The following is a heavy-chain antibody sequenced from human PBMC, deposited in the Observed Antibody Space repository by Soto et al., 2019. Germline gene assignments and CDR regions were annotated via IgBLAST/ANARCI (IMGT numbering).Heavy chain of an antibody. D-gene: IGHD6-6*01. CDR1: GGSFSGYY. V-gene: IGHV4-34*01. CDR2: INHSGST. J-gene: IGHJ4*02. Sequence: SETLSLTCAVYGGSFSGYYWSWIRQPPGKGLEWIGEINHSGSTNYNPSIKSRVTISVDTSKNQLSLKLSSVTAADTAVYYCAATGIAARHFDYWGQGTLVTVSS. CDR3: AATGIAARHFDY.